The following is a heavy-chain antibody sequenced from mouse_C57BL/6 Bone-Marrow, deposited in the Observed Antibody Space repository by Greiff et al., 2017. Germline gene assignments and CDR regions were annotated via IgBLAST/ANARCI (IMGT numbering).Heavy chain of an antibody. CDR3: ARSYDYDDYTMDY. CDR2: MHPNGGSP. J-gene: IGHJ4*01. D-gene: IGHD2-4*01. CDR1: GYTFNNYW. V-gene: IGHV1-64*01. Sequence: QVQLQQPGAELVKPGASVKLSCKASGYTFNNYWMHWVKQRPGQGLEWIGMMHPNGGSPDYNEKFKSEATLSVDQSSRTAYMELSSPTSEDSAVYYCARSYDYDDYTMDYWGQGTSVTVSS.